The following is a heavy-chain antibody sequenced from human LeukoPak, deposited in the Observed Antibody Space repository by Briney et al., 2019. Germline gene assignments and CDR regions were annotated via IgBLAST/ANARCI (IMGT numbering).Heavy chain of an antibody. D-gene: IGHD5-24*01. CDR1: GFIFSSYA. V-gene: IGHV3-23*01. Sequence: PGGSLRLSCAVSGFIFSSYAMSWVRQAPGKGLEWVSSISGSGDATKYADPVMGRLTISRDNSKNTLSLQMNSLRAEDTAVYYCAKSDCASDGCKLLNCWGQGTLVTASS. J-gene: IGHJ4*02. CDR2: ISGSGDAT. CDR3: AKSDCASDGCKLLNC.